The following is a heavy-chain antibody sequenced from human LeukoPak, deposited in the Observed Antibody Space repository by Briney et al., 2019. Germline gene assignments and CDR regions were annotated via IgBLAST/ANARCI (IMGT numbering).Heavy chain of an antibody. V-gene: IGHV4-34*01. CDR2: INHSGST. Sequence: GSLRLSCAASGFTFSSYEMNWVRQAPGKGLEWIGEINHSGSTNYNPSLKSRVTISVDTSKNQFSLKLSSVTAADTAVYYCASWGHYYGSTDAFDIWGQGTMVTVSS. J-gene: IGHJ3*02. D-gene: IGHD3-10*01. CDR3: ASWGHYYGSTDAFDI. CDR1: GFTFSSYE.